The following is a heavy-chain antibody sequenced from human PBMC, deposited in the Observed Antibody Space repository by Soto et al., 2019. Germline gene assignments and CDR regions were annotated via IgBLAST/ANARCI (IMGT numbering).Heavy chain of an antibody. V-gene: IGHV3-49*03. CDR3: LTYYDFWSGYTKDY. CDR2: IRSKAYGGTT. CDR1: GFTFGGYA. D-gene: IGHD3-3*01. J-gene: IGHJ4*02. Sequence: GGSLRLSCTASGFTFGGYAMSWFRQAPGKGLEWVGFIRSKAYGGTTEYAASVKGRFTISRDDSKSIAYLQMNSLKTEDTAVYYCLTYYDFWSGYTKDYWGQGTLVTVSS.